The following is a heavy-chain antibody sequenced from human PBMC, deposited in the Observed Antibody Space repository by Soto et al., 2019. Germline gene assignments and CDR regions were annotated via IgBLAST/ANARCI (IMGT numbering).Heavy chain of an antibody. J-gene: IGHJ6*02. CDR2: IWHDGTNK. V-gene: IGHV3-33*01. D-gene: IGHD2-8*01. Sequence: QVQLVESGGGVVQPGTSLRLSCEASGFTFNSFGMHWVRQAPGKGLEWVAVIWHDGTNKYYVDSVKGRFTISRDNSKDTLYLQMNNLRAEDTAVYYCARTGLQIVQATSYYYGLAVWGQGTTVTVSS. CDR1: GFTFNSFG. CDR3: ARTGLQIVQATSYYYGLAV.